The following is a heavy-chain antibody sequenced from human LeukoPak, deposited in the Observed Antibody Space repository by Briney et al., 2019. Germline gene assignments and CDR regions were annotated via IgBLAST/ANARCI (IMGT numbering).Heavy chain of an antibody. CDR3: ARGVAVAGTSHMDV. J-gene: IGHJ6*03. CDR2: ISAYNGNT. V-gene: IGHV1-18*01. CDR1: GYTFTSYG. Sequence: GASVKVSCKASGYTFTSYGISWVRQTPGQGLEWMGWISAYNGNTNYAQKLQGRVTMTTDTSTSTAYMELRSLRSDDTAVYYCARGVAVAGTSHMDVWGKGTTVTVSS. D-gene: IGHD6-19*01.